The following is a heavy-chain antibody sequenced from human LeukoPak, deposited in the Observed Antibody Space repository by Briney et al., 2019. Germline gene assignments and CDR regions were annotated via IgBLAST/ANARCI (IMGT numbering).Heavy chain of an antibody. J-gene: IGHJ4*02. Sequence: PGGSLRLSCAASGFTFSSYDMHWVRQATGKGLEWVSAIDNAGDTYYPGSVKGRFTISRDNAKNSLYLQMNSLRAEDTAVYYCARDVGIAVAGHFDYWGQGTLVTVSS. V-gene: IGHV3-13*01. CDR2: IDNAGDT. CDR1: GFTFSSYD. D-gene: IGHD6-19*01. CDR3: ARDVGIAVAGHFDY.